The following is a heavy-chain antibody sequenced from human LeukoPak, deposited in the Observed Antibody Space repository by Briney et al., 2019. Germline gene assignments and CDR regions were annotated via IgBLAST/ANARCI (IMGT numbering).Heavy chain of an antibody. Sequence: ASVKVSCKASGGTFSSYAISWVRQAPGQGLEWMGRIIPILGIANYAPKFQGRVTITADKSTCTAYMELSSLRSEDTAVYYCARAPPTYYYGSGSYYSANWFDPWGQGTLVTVSS. CDR2: IIPILGIA. J-gene: IGHJ5*02. CDR3: ARAPPTYYYGSGSYYSANWFDP. D-gene: IGHD3-10*01. CDR1: GGTFSSYA. V-gene: IGHV1-69*04.